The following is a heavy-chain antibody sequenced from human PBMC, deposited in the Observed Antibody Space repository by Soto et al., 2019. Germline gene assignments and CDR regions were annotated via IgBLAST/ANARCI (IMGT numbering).Heavy chain of an antibody. CDR3: ARERAAAGTSWFDP. CDR1: GGTFSSYA. CDR2: IIPIFGTA. J-gene: IGHJ5*02. V-gene: IGHV1-69*06. Sequence: SVKFSCKASGGTFSSYAISWVRQAPGQGLEWMGGIIPIFGTANYAQKFQGRVTITADKSTSTAYMELSSLRSEDTAVYYCARERAAAGTSWFDPWGQGTLVT. D-gene: IGHD6-13*01.